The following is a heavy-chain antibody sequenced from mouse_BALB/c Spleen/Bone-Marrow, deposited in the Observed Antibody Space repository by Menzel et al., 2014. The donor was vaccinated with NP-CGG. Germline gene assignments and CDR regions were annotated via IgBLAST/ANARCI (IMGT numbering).Heavy chain of an antibody. J-gene: IGHJ2*01. CDR1: GFTFSSYG. V-gene: IGHV5-6-3*01. CDR3: ARGNYGNYVDYFDY. Sequence: EVMLVESGGGLVQPGGSPKLSCAASGFTFSSYGMSWVRQTPDKRLELVASINSNGGSTYYPDSVKGRFTISRDNAKNTPSLQMSSLKSEDTAMYYCARGNYGNYVDYFDYWGQGTTLTVSS. D-gene: IGHD2-1*01. CDR2: INSNGGST.